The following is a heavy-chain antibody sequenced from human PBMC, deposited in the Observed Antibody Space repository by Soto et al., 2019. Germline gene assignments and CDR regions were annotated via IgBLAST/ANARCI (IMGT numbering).Heavy chain of an antibody. CDR2: IFSGSGGNT. CDR3: AKDRTVVVPAPKDV. D-gene: IGHD2-2*01. J-gene: IGHJ6*02. V-gene: IGHV3-23*01. Sequence: LRLSFAASGXTFSGYAMSWVRQAPGKGLEWVSGIFSGSGGNTYYADSVKGRFTISRDNSKNTLYLQMNSLRAEDTAVHYCAKDRTVVVPAPKDVWGQGTTVTVSS. CDR1: GXTFSGYA.